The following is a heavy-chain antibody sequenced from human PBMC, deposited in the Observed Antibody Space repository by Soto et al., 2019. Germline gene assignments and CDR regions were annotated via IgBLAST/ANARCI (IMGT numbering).Heavy chain of an antibody. Sequence: GGSLRLSCAASGFTFSSYAMSWVRQAPGKGLEWVSAISGSGGSTYYADSVKGRFTISRDNSKNTLYLQMNSLRAEDTAVYYCAKDPLAVVVPAAIDYWGQGTLVTVSS. D-gene: IGHD2-2*01. CDR3: AKDPLAVVVPAAIDY. CDR2: ISGSGGST. V-gene: IGHV3-23*01. J-gene: IGHJ4*02. CDR1: GFTFSSYA.